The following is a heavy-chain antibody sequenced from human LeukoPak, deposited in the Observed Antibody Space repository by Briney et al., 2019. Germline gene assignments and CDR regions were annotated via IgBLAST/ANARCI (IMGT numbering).Heavy chain of an antibody. CDR2: IYTDGIT. CDR1: GFTVSSSY. D-gene: IGHD6-6*01. Sequence: PGGSLGLSCAASGFTVSSSYMSWVRQAPGKGLQWVSIIYTDGITYYADSVKGRFTISRDISKNTLYLQMNSLRAEDTAVYYCARGLDFNLFDYWGQGTLVTVSS. CDR3: ARGLDFNLFDY. V-gene: IGHV3-53*01. J-gene: IGHJ4*02.